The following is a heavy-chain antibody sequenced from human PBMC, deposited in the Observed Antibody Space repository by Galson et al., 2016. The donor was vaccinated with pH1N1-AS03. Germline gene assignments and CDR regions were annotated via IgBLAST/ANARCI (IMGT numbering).Heavy chain of an antibody. CDR3: ARDYYDSSGYYVYFDY. CDR2: INADNGNT. J-gene: IGHJ4*02. V-gene: IGHV1-3*01. CDR1: GYTFTTYA. Sequence: SVKVSCKASGYTFTTYAMHWVRQAPGQRLEWMGWINADNGNTKYSQKFQGRVTITRGTSASTAYMELSRLRSEDTAVYYCARDYYDSSGYYVYFDYWGQGTLVTVSS. D-gene: IGHD3-22*01.